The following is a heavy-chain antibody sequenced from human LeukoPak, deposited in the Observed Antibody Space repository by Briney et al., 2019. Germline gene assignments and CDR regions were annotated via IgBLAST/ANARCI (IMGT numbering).Heavy chain of an antibody. V-gene: IGHV3-48*03. CDR3: ARCDSSGYYYARYYYYYMDV. CDR1: GFTFSSYE. Sequence: GGSLRLSCAASGFTFSSYEMNWVRQAPGKGLEWVSYISSSGSTIYYADSVKGRFTISRDNAKNSLYLQMSSLRAEDTAVYYCARCDSSGYYYARYYYYYMDVWGKGTTVTVSS. J-gene: IGHJ6*03. CDR2: ISSSGSTI. D-gene: IGHD3-22*01.